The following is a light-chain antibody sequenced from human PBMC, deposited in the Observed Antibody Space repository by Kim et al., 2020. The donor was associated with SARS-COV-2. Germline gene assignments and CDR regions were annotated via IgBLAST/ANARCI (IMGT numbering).Light chain of an antibody. J-gene: IGKJ4*01. Sequence: SASGGHRVNITCRASQSIGGWLAWYPQKPGKAPKPVIYKASSLESGVPSRFSGSGSGTEFNLTNSRLHPDDLGTYFCKQYSNYPLTFGGGTKLE. CDR1: QSIGGW. CDR3: KQYSNYPLT. V-gene: IGKV1-5*03. CDR2: KAS.